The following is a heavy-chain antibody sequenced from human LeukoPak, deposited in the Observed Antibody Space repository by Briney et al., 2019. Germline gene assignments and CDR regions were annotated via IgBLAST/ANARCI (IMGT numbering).Heavy chain of an antibody. V-gene: IGHV3-21*01. D-gene: IGHD2-2*01. CDR3: ARDRCSSSSCYHALDY. CDR2: ITSTSSYI. J-gene: IGHJ4*02. Sequence: GGSLRLSCAASGFTFSSYSMNWVRQAPGKGLEWVSSITSTSSYIYYADSVKGRFTISRVNAKNSLYLQMNSLRAEDTAVYYCARDRCSSSSCYHALDYWGQGTLVTVSS. CDR1: GFTFSSYS.